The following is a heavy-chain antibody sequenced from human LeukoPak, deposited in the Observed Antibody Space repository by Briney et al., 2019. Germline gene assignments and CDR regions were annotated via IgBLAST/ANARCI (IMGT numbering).Heavy chain of an antibody. D-gene: IGHD3-10*01. CDR3: ARDLLMYYDGSGEST. Sequence: APVKVSSAASRYTFTPYYIPCVRQAPGQGLEWMGWINQHSGGTNNAQNVEGRVTMTSDTSIRTAYMELSSLRSDGTAVYYCARDLLMYYDGSGESTWGQGTLVSVSS. J-gene: IGHJ5*02. CDR1: RYTFTPYY. V-gene: IGHV1-2*02. CDR2: INQHSGGT.